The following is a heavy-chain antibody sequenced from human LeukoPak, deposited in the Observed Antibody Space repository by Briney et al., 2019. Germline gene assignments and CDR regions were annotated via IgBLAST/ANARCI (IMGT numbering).Heavy chain of an antibody. V-gene: IGHV4-59*01. CDR2: ISYTGST. D-gene: IGHD3-22*01. J-gene: IGHJ4*02. Sequence: SETLSLTCTVSGGXISGYYCSWIRQPPGKGLEWIGYISYTGSTKYNPSLESRVTISVDTSKKQFALNLSSVTAADTAVYYCAREGDYDSGGYSTFDYWGQGTLVTVSS. CDR3: AREGDYDSGGYSTFDY. CDR1: GGXISGYY.